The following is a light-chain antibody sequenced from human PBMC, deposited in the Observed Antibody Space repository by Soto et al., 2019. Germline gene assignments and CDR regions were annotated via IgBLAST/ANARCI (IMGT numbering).Light chain of an antibody. V-gene: IGLV2-14*01. J-gene: IGLJ1*01. CDR3: NSYTSRSTFV. CDR1: SSDIGSYNY. Sequence: QSVLAQPASVSGSPGQSITIPCTGTSSDIGSYNYVSWYQQHPGKAPKLMIYDVSNRPSGISNRFSGSKSGNTASLTISGLQAEYEAEYYCNSYTSRSTFVFGTGTNVTVL. CDR2: DVS.